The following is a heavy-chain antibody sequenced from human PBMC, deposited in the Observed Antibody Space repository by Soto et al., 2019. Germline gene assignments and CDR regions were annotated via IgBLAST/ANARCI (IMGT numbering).Heavy chain of an antibody. V-gene: IGHV1-18*01. J-gene: IGHJ4*02. Sequence: QVQLVQSGAEVKKPGASVTVSCXASGYTFTSYGINWVRQAPGQGLEWMGWISGYNGNTKYAQKFQGRVTMTTDTSTRTAYLELRSLRSDDTAMFYCARDGIAARPTPDYWGQGTLVTVSS. CDR1: GYTFTSYG. CDR2: ISGYNGNT. D-gene: IGHD6-6*01. CDR3: ARDGIAARPTPDY.